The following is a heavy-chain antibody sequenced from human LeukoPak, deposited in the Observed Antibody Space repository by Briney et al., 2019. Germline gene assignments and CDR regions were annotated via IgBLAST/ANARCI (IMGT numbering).Heavy chain of an antibody. Sequence: GGSLRLSCSASGFTFSSYSMNWVRQAPGKGLEWVSSISSSSSYIYYADSVKGRFTISRDNAKNSLYLQMNSLRAEDTAVYNCARDLLAVDPDYWGQGTLVTVSS. CDR1: GFTFSSYS. CDR3: ARDLLAVDPDY. D-gene: IGHD2-15*01. V-gene: IGHV3-21*01. CDR2: ISSSSSYI. J-gene: IGHJ4*02.